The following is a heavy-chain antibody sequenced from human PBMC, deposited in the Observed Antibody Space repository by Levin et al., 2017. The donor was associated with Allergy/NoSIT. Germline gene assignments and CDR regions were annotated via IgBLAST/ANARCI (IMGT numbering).Heavy chain of an antibody. V-gene: IGHV1-46*01. J-gene: IGHJ4*02. CDR2: INPSGGST. D-gene: IGHD5-12*01. Sequence: GESLKISCKASGYTFTSYYMHWVRQAPGQGLEWMGIINPSGGSTSYAQKFQGRVTMTRDTSTSTVYMELSSLRSEDTAVYYCARGRYSGYSSSYYFDYWGQGTLVTVSS. CDR1: GYTFTSYY. CDR3: ARGRYSGYSSSYYFDY.